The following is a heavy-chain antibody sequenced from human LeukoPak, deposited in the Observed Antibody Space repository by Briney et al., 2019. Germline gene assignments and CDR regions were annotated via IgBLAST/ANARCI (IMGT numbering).Heavy chain of an antibody. CDR2: IKQDGSEK. CDR3: ASWILGDYYDSSGSHDY. Sequence: GGSLRLSCAASGFTLSSYWMSWVRQAPGKGLEWVANIKQDGSEKYYVDSVKGRFTISRDNAKNSLYLQMNSLRAEDTAVYYCASWILGDYYDSSGSHDYWGQGTLVTVSS. CDR1: GFTLSSYW. J-gene: IGHJ4*02. D-gene: IGHD3-22*01. V-gene: IGHV3-7*01.